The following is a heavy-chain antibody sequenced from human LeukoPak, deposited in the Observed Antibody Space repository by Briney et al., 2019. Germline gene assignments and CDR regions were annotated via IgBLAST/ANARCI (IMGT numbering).Heavy chain of an antibody. D-gene: IGHD2-15*01. V-gene: IGHV1-2*02. CDR3: ARALGYCSGGSCYRPDY. J-gene: IGHJ4*02. CDR2: INPNSGGT. CDR1: GYTFTSYY. Sequence: ASVKVSCKASGYTFTSYYMHWVRQAPGQGLEWMGWINPNSGGTNYAQKFQGRVTMTRDTSISTAYMELSRLRSDDTAVYYCARALGYCSGGSCYRPDYWGQGTLVTVSS.